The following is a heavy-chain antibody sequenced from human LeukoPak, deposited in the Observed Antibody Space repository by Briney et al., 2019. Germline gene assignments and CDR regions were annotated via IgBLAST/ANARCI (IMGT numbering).Heavy chain of an antibody. J-gene: IGHJ6*02. CDR1: GFTFSNYW. CDR2: VSKSDGTT. CDR3: ARGSYGMDV. Sequence: GGSLRLSCAASGFTFSNYWMSWVRQAPGKGLEWVSSVSKSDGTTYYADSVKGRLTISRDNSKNTLHLQMNGLRAEDTAVYYCARGSYGMDVWGQGTTVTVSS. V-gene: IGHV3-23*01.